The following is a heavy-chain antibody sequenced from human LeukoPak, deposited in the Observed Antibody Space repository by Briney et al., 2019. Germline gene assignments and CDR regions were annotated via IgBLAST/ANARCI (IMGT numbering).Heavy chain of an antibody. CDR3: ARGTDTQGVATTHFDF. CDR2: ISHSGTT. CDR1: DYSISSGYF. Sequence: SETLSLTCVASDYSISSGYFWGWIRRPPGKGLEWIGSISHSGTTYYNPSFKSRVTISLDTSKNQFSLKLKSVTAADTAFYFCARGTDTQGVATTHFDFWGQGTLVTVSS. J-gene: IGHJ4*02. D-gene: IGHD4-23*01. V-gene: IGHV4-38-2*01.